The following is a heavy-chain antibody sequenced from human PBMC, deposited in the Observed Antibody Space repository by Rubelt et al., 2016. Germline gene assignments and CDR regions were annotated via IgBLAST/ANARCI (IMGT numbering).Heavy chain of an antibody. J-gene: IGHJ4*02. D-gene: IGHD3-22*01. V-gene: IGHV1-24*01. Sequence: GLSGSGGFDPEDGETIYAQKFQGRVTMTEDTSTDTAYMELSSLRSEDMAVYYCATIRRGTMIVEWGQGTLVTVSS. CDR3: ATIRRGTMIVE. CDR2: FDPEDGET.